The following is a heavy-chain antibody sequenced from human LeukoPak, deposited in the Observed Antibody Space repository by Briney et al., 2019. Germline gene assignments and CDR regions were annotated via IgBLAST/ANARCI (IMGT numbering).Heavy chain of an antibody. CDR3: ATQLPTAAADTRGYFDY. D-gene: IGHD6-25*01. Sequence: PSETLSLTCTVSGGSISPISSSTYYWGWIRQAPGKGLEWIGSLFYGENTHYNPSLKSRATLSVDSSKNQFSLKLTSVTAADAAVYFCATQLPTAAADTRGYFDYWGQGTVVTVSS. CDR1: GGSISPISSSTYY. V-gene: IGHV4-39*01. CDR2: LFYGENT. J-gene: IGHJ4*02.